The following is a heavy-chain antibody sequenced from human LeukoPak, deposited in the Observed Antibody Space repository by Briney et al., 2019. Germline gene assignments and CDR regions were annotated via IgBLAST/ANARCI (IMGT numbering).Heavy chain of an antibody. CDR2: IYHSGST. V-gene: IGHV4-39*07. CDR1: GGSISSSSYY. Sequence: LSETLSLTCTVSGGSISSSSYYWGWIRQPPGKGLEWIASIYHSGSTFYNPSLKSRVTISVDTSKNQFSLKLSSVTAADTAIYYCARVLDYYGSGTYGFDYGGQGTLVTVSS. D-gene: IGHD3-10*01. J-gene: IGHJ4*02. CDR3: ARVLDYYGSGTYGFDY.